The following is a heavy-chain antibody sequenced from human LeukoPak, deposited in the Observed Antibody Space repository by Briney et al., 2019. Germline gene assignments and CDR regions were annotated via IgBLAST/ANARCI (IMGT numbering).Heavy chain of an antibody. CDR1: EFSFNSYY. Sequence: GGSLRLSCAASEFSFNSYYMTWVRQAPGKGLEWVANIIPDGSGKYYVDSVKGRFTISRDNAKNSLYLQMNSLRAEDTALYYCAKWAKDSSGWYIDYWGQGTLVTVSS. V-gene: IGHV3-7*05. CDR3: AKWAKDSSGWYIDY. D-gene: IGHD6-19*01. CDR2: IIPDGSGK. J-gene: IGHJ4*02.